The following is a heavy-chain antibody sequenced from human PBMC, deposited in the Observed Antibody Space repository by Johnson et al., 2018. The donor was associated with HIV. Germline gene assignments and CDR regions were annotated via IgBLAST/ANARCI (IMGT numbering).Heavy chain of an antibody. D-gene: IGHD6-13*01. J-gene: IGHJ3*02. CDR3: ARFRSSNWFDAFDI. CDR1: GFTFSNYP. CDR2: IYSGGST. Sequence: VQLVESGGGVVQPGRSLRLSCAASGFTFSNYPMHWVRQTPGKGLEWVSVIYSGGSTYYADSVKGRFTISRDNSKNTLYLQMNSLRAEDTAVYYCARFRSSNWFDAFDIWGQGTMVTVSS. V-gene: IGHV3-66*01.